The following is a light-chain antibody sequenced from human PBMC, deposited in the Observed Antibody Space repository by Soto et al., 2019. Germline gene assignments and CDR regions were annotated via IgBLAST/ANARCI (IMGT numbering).Light chain of an antibody. Sequence: QSVLTQPPSASGSLGQSVTISCTGTSSDVGGYNYVSWHQQHPGKAPKVMIYEVTKRPPGVPDRFSGSKSGNTASLTVSGLQAEDEADYYCSSFAGGGNPVLLVGGTQLPVL. V-gene: IGLV2-8*01. CDR1: SSDVGGYNY. CDR3: SSFAGGGNPVL. CDR2: EVT. J-gene: IGLJ2*01.